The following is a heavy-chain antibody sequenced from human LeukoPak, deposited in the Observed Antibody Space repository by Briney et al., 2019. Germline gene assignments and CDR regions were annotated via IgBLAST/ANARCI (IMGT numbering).Heavy chain of an antibody. CDR1: GYSFTTYW. D-gene: IGHD3-10*01. CDR3: ARHGSVYYGSGSYYPHSHFDY. J-gene: IGHJ4*02. V-gene: IGHV5-51*01. CDR2: IYPGDSDT. Sequence: PGESLKISCKGSGYSFTTYWIGWVRQMPGKGLEWMGIIYPGDSDTRYSPSFQGQVTISADKSISTAYLQWSSLKASDTAMYYCARHGSVYYGSGSYYPHSHFDYWGQGTLVTVSS.